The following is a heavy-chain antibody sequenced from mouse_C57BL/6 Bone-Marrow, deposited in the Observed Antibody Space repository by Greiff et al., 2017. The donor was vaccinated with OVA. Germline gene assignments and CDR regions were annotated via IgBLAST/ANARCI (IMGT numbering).Heavy chain of an antibody. J-gene: IGHJ4*01. CDR2: IDPENGDT. V-gene: IGHV14-4*01. CDR3: TPDPMDY. Sequence: EVQGVESGAELVRPGASVKLSCTASGFNIKDDYMHWVKQRPEQGLEWIGWIDPENGDTEYASKFQGKATITADTSSNTAYLQLSSLTSEDTAVYYCTPDPMDYWGQGTSVTVSS. CDR1: GFNIKDDY.